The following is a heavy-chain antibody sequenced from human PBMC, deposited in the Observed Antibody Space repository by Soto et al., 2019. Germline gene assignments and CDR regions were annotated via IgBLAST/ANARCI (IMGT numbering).Heavy chain of an antibody. CDR3: AIPRIFGVVIDGMAV. CDR2: IIPIFGTA. Sequence: SVKVSCKASGGTFSSYASSWVRQAPGQGLEWMGGIIPIFGTANYAQKFQGRVTITADKSTSTAYMELSSLRSEDTAVYYCAIPRIFGVVIDGMAVSAQGTTVPVSS. D-gene: IGHD3-3*02. CDR1: GGTFSSYA. J-gene: IGHJ6*02. V-gene: IGHV1-69*06.